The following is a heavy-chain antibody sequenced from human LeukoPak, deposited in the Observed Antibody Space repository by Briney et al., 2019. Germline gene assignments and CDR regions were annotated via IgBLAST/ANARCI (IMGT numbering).Heavy chain of an antibody. CDR3: ARHLKKAFGVVIPRPNWFDP. D-gene: IGHD3-3*01. CDR1: GGSISSSSYY. V-gene: IGHV4-39*01. J-gene: IGHJ5*02. Sequence: PSETLSLTCTVSGGSISSSSYYWGWIRQPPGKGLEWIGSIYYSGSTYYNPSLKSRVTLSVDTSKNQFSLKLSSVTAADTAVYYCARHLKKAFGVVIPRPNWFDPWGQGTLVTVSS. CDR2: IYYSGST.